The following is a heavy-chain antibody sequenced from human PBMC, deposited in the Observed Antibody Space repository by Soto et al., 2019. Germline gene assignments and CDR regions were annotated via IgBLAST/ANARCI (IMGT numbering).Heavy chain of an antibody. CDR3: ARDDYDILTFDP. CDR1: GFTFSSYS. V-gene: IGHV3-21*01. Sequence: GGSLRLSCAASGFTFSSYSMNWVRQAPGKGLEWVSSISSSSSYIYYADSVKGRFTISRDNAKNSLYLQMNSLRAEDTAVYYCARDDYDILTFDPWGQGTLVTVSS. CDR2: ISSSSSYI. J-gene: IGHJ5*02. D-gene: IGHD3-9*01.